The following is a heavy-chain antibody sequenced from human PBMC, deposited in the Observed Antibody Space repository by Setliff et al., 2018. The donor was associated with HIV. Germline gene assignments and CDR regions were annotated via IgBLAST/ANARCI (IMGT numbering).Heavy chain of an antibody. Sequence: ASVKVSCKASGYMFSGFHMHWVRQAAGQGLEWMGRINPNSGGTNYAQKFQGRVTMTRDTSTNTVYMQLSSLTSEDTAVYYCATGHYASDSYYAIDHWGQGTLVT. CDR2: INPNSGGT. CDR3: ATGHYASDSYYAIDH. V-gene: IGHV1-2*06. CDR1: GYMFSGFH. J-gene: IGHJ4*02. D-gene: IGHD3-10*01.